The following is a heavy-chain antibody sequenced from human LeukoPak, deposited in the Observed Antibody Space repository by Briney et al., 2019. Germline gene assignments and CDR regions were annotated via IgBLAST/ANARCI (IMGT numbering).Heavy chain of an antibody. CDR2: IGGGGDTST. Sequence: PGGSLRLSCATSGFTFSSYSMSWVRQAPGKGLEWVSVIGGGGDTSTYYADSVKGRFTISRDNSKNTLYLHMNSLRAEDTAVYYCATGGIAAAWGQGTLVTVSS. CDR3: ATGGIAAA. CDR1: GFTFSSYS. D-gene: IGHD6-13*01. J-gene: IGHJ5*02. V-gene: IGHV3-23*01.